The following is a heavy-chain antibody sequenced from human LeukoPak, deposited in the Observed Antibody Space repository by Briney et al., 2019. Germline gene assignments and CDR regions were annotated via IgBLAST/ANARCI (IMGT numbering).Heavy chain of an antibody. D-gene: IGHD3-3*01. V-gene: IGHV1-18*01. CDR3: ARGYYDFWSGFLPVPYYYYYMDV. CDR1: GYTFTSYG. Sequence: ASVKVSCKASGYTFTSYGISWVRQAPGQGLEWMGWISAYNGNTNYAQKLQGRVTMTTDTSTSTAYMELRSLRSDDTAVYYCARGYYDFWSGFLPVPYYYYYMDVWGKGTTVTVSS. J-gene: IGHJ6*03. CDR2: ISAYNGNT.